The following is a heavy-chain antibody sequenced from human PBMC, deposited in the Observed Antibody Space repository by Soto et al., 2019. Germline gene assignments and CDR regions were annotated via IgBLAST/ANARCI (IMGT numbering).Heavy chain of an antibody. V-gene: IGHV3-30*18. Sequence: QVQLVESGGGVVQPGRSLRLSCAASGFTFSSYGMHWVHQAPGKGLEWVAVISYDGSNEYYADSVKGRFTISRDNSKNTLYLQMNSLRAEDTAVYYCANEYSASSGLFSYYYYGMDVWGQGTSVTVSS. CDR2: ISYDGSNE. CDR1: GFTFSSYG. J-gene: IGHJ6*02. CDR3: ANEYSASSGLFSYYYYGMDV. D-gene: IGHD6-6*01.